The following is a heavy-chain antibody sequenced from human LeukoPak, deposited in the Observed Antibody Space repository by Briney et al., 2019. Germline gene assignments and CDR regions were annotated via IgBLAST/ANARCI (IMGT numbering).Heavy chain of an antibody. J-gene: IGHJ4*02. CDR1: GYTFTSYG. V-gene: IGHV1-18*01. Sequence: ASVKVSCKASGYTFTSYGISWVRQAPGQGLEWMGWISAYNGNTNYAQKFQGRVTMTRNTSISTAYMELSSLRSEDTAVYYCARGLFGIAAAEGYWGQGTLVTVSS. D-gene: IGHD6-13*01. CDR3: ARGLFGIAAAEGY. CDR2: ISAYNGNT.